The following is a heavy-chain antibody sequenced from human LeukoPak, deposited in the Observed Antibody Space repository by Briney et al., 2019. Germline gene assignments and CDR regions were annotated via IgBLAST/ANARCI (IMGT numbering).Heavy chain of an antibody. V-gene: IGHV4-61*02. CDR2: IYTSGST. CDR3: ARSIAVAGIDAFDI. CDR1: GGSISSGSYY. D-gene: IGHD6-19*01. Sequence: SETLSLTCTVSGGSISSGSYYWSWIRQPAGKGLEWIGRIYTSGSTNYNPSLKSRVTISVDTSKNQFSLKLSSVTAADTAVYYCARSIAVAGIDAFDIWGQGTMVTVSS. J-gene: IGHJ3*02.